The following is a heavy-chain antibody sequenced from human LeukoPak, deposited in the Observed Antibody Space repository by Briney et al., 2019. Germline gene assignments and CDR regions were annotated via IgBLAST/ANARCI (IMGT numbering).Heavy chain of an antibody. J-gene: IGHJ4*02. CDR2: IGSDGGST. CDR1: GFTFSGYW. CDR3: ARDEDDISGYYFY. V-gene: IGHV3-74*03. D-gene: IGHD3-22*01. Sequence: GGSLRLSCTASGFTFSGYWMNWVRQAPGKGLVWVSRIGSDGGSTTYADSVKGRFTISRDNAKNSLYLQMNSLRDEDTAVYYCARDEDDISGYYFYWGQGTLVTVSS.